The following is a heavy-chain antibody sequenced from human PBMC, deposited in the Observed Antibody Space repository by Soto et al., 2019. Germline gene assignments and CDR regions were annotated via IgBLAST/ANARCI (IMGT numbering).Heavy chain of an antibody. CDR1: GGTFSSYA. D-gene: IGHD3-22*01. CDR2: IIPIFGTA. V-gene: IGHV1-69*13. CDR3: ARLVYDSSGYYYYYYYGMDV. Sequence: SVKVSCKASGGTFSSYAISWVRQSPGQGLEWMGGIIPIFGTANYAQKFQGGVTITADESTSTAYMELSSLRSEDTAVYYCARLVYDSSGYYYYYYYGMDVWGQGTTVTVSS. J-gene: IGHJ6*02.